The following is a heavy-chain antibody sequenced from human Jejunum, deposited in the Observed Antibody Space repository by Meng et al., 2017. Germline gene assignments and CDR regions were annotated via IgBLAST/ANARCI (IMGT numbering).Heavy chain of an antibody. D-gene: IGHD1-14*01. CDR3: ARAIRERYFDS. CDR1: GVSTTAPFY. Sequence: QGLLEGSGPGLVNPAGPLPLPCTVSGVSTTAPFYWTWIRQAPGKGLEWIGEVWPSGATYYNPSLSSRITISIDTSNNQFSLEVAFLTAADTAVYYCARAIRERYFDSWGQGTLVTVSS. J-gene: IGHJ4*02. V-gene: IGHV4-4*02. CDR2: VWPSGAT.